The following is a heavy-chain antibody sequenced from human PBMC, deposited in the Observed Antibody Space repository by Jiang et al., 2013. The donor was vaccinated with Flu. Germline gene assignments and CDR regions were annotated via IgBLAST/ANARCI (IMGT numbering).Heavy chain of an antibody. CDR2: IYYSGST. CDR1: GGSISSYY. J-gene: IGHJ5*02. V-gene: IGHV4-59*01. D-gene: IGHD2-8*01. Sequence: KPSETLSLTCTVSGGSISSYYWSWIRQPPGKGLEWIGYIYYSGSTNYNPSLKSRVTISVDTSKNQFSLKLSSVTAADTAVYYCARDLSRMLYDPWGQGTLVTVSS. CDR3: ARDLSRMLYDP.